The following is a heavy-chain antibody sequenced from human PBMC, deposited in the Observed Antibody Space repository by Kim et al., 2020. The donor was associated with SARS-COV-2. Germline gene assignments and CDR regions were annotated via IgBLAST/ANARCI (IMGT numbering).Heavy chain of an antibody. CDR1: GFTFSSYA. Sequence: GGSLRLSCAASGFTFSSYAMHWVRQAPGKGLEYVSAISSNGGSTYYANSVKGRFTISRDNSKNTLYLQMGSLRAEDMAVYYCAGGSGSYYSYYYGMDVWGQGTTVTVSS. CDR2: ISSNGGST. J-gene: IGHJ6*02. D-gene: IGHD3-10*01. V-gene: IGHV3-64*01. CDR3: AGGSGSYYSYYYGMDV.